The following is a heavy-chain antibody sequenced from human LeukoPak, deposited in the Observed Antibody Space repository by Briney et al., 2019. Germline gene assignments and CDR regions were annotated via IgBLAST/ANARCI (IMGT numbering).Heavy chain of an antibody. Sequence: PSQTLSLTCTVSGGSISSGSYYWRWIRQPAGKGLEWIGRIYTSGSTNYNPSLKSRVTISVDTSKNQFSLKLSSVTAADTAVYYCARDNPHSSSWYSPFDYWGQGTLVTVSS. J-gene: IGHJ4*02. CDR1: GGSISSGSYY. V-gene: IGHV4-61*02. D-gene: IGHD6-13*01. CDR2: IYTSGST. CDR3: ARDNPHSSSWYSPFDY.